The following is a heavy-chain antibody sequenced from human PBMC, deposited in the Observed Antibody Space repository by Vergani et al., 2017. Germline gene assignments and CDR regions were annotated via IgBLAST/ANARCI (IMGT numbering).Heavy chain of an antibody. Sequence: EVQLVESGGGLVQPGGSLRLSCAASGFTVSSNYMSWVRQAPGKGLEWVGFIRSKAYGGTTEYAASVKGRFTISRDDSKSIAYLQMNSLKTEDTAVYYCTRDSYYYDSSGYYFSRGMDVWGQGTTVTVSS. J-gene: IGHJ6*02. CDR2: IRSKAYGGTT. V-gene: IGHV3-49*04. CDR1: GFTVSSNY. CDR3: TRDSYYYDSSGYYFSRGMDV. D-gene: IGHD3-22*01.